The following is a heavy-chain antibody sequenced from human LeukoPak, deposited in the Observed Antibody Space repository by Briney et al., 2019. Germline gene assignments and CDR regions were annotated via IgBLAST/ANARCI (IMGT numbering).Heavy chain of an antibody. CDR2: ISYDGSNK. D-gene: IGHD6-13*01. J-gene: IGHJ4*02. Sequence: GGSLRLSCAASGFTFSNYGMHWVRQAPGKGLEWVAVISYDGSNKYYADSVKGRFAISRDNAKNTVYLQMNSMRAEDTAVYYCARDSIEADGDFDYWGQGTLVTVSS. CDR1: GFTFSNYG. CDR3: ARDSIEADGDFDY. V-gene: IGHV3-30*03.